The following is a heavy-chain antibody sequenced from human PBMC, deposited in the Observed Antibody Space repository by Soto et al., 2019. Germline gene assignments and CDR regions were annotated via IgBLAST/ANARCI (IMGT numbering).Heavy chain of an antibody. CDR3: ARDHGDYSDY. Sequence: SETLSLTCTVSGGSISSYYWSWIRQPPGKGLEWIGYIYYSGSTNYNPSLKSRVTISVDTSKNQFSLKLSSVTVADTAVYYCARDHGDYSDYWGQGTLVTVSS. J-gene: IGHJ4*02. V-gene: IGHV4-59*01. CDR2: IYYSGST. CDR1: GGSISSYY. D-gene: IGHD4-17*01.